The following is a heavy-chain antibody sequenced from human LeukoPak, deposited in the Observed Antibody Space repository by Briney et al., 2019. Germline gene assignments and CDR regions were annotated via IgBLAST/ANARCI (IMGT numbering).Heavy chain of an antibody. CDR3: ARGRTMVRGVIDY. D-gene: IGHD3-10*01. Sequence: PGGSLRLSCAASGFTFSSYSMNWVRQAPGKGLEWVSSISSSSSYIYYADSVKGRFTISRDNAKNSLYLQMNSLRAEDTAVYYCARGRTMVRGVIDYWGQGALVTVSS. CDR2: ISSSSSYI. V-gene: IGHV3-21*01. J-gene: IGHJ4*02. CDR1: GFTFSSYS.